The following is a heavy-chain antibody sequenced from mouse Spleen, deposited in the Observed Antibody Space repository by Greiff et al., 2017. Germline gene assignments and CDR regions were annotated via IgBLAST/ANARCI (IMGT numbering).Heavy chain of an antibody. CDR1: GYTFTSYW. CDR3: ARGEEYYFDY. V-gene: IGHV1-69*01. J-gene: IGHJ2*01. Sequence: QVQLQQPGAELVMPGASVKLSCKASGYTFTSYWMHWVKQRPGQGLEWIGEIDPSDSYTNYNQKFKGKATLTVDKSSSTAYMQLSSLTSEDSAVYYCARGEEYYFDYWGQGTTLTVSS. CDR2: IDPSDSYT.